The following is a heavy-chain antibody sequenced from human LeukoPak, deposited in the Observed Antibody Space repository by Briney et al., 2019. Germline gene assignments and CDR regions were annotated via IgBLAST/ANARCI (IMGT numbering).Heavy chain of an antibody. CDR1: GYTFTTYG. CDR3: ARDLLLGNILLDY. D-gene: IGHD2/OR15-2a*01. J-gene: IGHJ4*02. CDR2: INPSGGST. Sequence: ASVKVSCKASGYTFTTYGFSWVRQAPGQGLEWMGIINPSGGSTSYAQKFQGRVTMTRDMSTSTVYMELSSLRSEDTAVYYCARDLLLGNILLDYWGRGTLVTVSS. V-gene: IGHV1-46*01.